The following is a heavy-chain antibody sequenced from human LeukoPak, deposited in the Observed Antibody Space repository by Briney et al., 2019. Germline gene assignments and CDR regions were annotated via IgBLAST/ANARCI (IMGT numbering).Heavy chain of an antibody. Sequence: GGSLRLSCAASGFTFSSYGMHWVRQAPGKGLEWVAVISYDGSNKYYADSVKGRFTISRDNSKNTLYLQMNSLRAEDTAVYYCARDRDSGSYYDYWGQGTLVTVSS. CDR2: ISYDGSNK. J-gene: IGHJ4*02. V-gene: IGHV3-30*03. D-gene: IGHD1-26*01. CDR3: ARDRDSGSYYDY. CDR1: GFTFSSYG.